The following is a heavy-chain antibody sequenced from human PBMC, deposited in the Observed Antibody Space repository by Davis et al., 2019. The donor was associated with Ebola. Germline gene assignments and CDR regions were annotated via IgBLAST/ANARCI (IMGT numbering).Heavy chain of an antibody. V-gene: IGHV4-59*08. CDR3: ASLLYYYGMDV. Sequence: MPSETLSLTCAPSGGSISGFYWSWVRQPPGKGLEWLGYIFSSGTTNYNPSLKSRVTISVDTSKNQFSLKLSSVTAADTAVYYCASLLYYYGMDVWGQGTTVTVSS. CDR2: IFSSGTT. CDR1: GGSISGFY. J-gene: IGHJ6*02.